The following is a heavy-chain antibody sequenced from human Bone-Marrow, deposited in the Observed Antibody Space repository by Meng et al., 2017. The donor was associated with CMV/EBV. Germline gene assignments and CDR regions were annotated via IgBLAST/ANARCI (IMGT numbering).Heavy chain of an antibody. CDR2: IYYSGST. Sequence: GSLRLSCTVSGGSISSSSYYWGWIRQPPGKGLEWIGSIYYSGSTNYNPSLKSRVTISVDTSKNQFSLKLSSVTAAEPAVYYCARTPIDGGYYGMDVWGQGTTVTVSS. J-gene: IGHJ6*02. V-gene: IGHV4-39*07. CDR3: ARTPIDGGYYGMDV. D-gene: IGHD3-16*01. CDR1: GGSISSSSYY.